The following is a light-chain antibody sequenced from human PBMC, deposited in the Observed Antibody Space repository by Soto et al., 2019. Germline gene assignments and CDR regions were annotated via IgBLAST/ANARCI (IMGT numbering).Light chain of an antibody. J-gene: IGKJ4*01. CDR1: RDTSTN. CDR2: SAF. CDR3: QHLNSYPPT. V-gene: IGKV1-9*01. Sequence: DIPLTQSPSFLSASVGDRVTITCRASRDTSTNLAWYQQKPGAAPKLLIYSAFTLQSGVPSRFSGGGSGTEFTLTISSLQPEDFATYYCQHLNSYPPTFGGGTKVEIK.